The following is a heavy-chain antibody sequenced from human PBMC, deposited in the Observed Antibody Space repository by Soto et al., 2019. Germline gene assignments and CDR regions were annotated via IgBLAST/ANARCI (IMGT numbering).Heavy chain of an antibody. J-gene: IGHJ6*02. CDR1: GFTFSSYG. V-gene: IGHV3-33*01. CDR3: ARDLGSSWYYYYGMDV. Sequence: QVQLVESGGGVVQPGRSLRLSCAASGFTFSSYGMHWVRQAPGKGLEWVAVIWYDGSNKYYADSVKGRFTISRDNSKNTLYLQMNSLRAEDTAVYYCARDLGSSWYYYYGMDVWGQGTTVTVSS. CDR2: IWYDGSNK. D-gene: IGHD6-13*01.